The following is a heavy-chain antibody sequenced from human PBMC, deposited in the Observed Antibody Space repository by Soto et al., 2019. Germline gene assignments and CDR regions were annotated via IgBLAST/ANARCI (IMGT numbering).Heavy chain of an antibody. CDR1: GFPFTTYA. CDR2: ISGSGGST. V-gene: IGHV3-23*01. J-gene: IGHJ4*02. CDR3: AKTGFGRYCSSTSCVHFDY. D-gene: IGHD2-2*01. Sequence: EVQVLESGGGLVQPGGSLRLSCVASGFPFTTYAMTWVRQAPGKGLEGVSIISGSGGSTHYADSVKGRFIISRDNSKNTLYLQMNGLRAEDTAVYYCAKTGFGRYCSSTSCVHFDYWGQGTLVTVSS.